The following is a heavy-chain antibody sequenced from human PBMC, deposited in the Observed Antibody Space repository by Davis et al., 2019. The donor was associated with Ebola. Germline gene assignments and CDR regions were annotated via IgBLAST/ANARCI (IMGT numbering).Heavy chain of an antibody. D-gene: IGHD2-15*01. Sequence: PGGSLRLSCAASGFTFSSYDMHWVRQATGKGLEWVSAIGTAGDTYYPGSVKGRFTISRENAKNSLYLQMNSLKTEDTAVYYCTRGGGVAESYWGQGTLVTVSS. CDR3: TRGGGVAESY. V-gene: IGHV3-13*01. CDR1: GFTFSSYD. J-gene: IGHJ4*02. CDR2: IGTAGDT.